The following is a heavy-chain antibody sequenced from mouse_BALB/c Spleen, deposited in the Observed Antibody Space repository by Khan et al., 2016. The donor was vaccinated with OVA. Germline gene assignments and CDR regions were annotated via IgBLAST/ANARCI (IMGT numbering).Heavy chain of an antibody. Sequence: EVELVESGPGLVKPSQSLSLTCTATGYSITSGYGWNWIRQFPGNKLEWMGYISYSGSTNYNPSLKSRISITRDTSKNQFFLQLNSVTTEDTATYDCARTARIKYWGQGTTLTVSS. CDR1: GYSITSGYG. J-gene: IGHJ2*01. CDR3: ARTARIKY. D-gene: IGHD1-2*01. V-gene: IGHV3-2*02. CDR2: ISYSGST.